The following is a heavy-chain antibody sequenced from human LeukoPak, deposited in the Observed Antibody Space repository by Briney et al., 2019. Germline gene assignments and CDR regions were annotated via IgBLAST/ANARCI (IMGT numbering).Heavy chain of an antibody. V-gene: IGHV3-23*01. CDR2: ISNRGSTI. CDR3: AKEGPNCGRDCYGVFHY. J-gene: IGHJ4*02. D-gene: IGHD2-21*02. Sequence: GGSLRLSCAASGFTFSNYAVAWVRQAPEKGLEWVSVISNRGSTIYYADSVKGRFTISRDNSKNTVYLQMNGLRVEDTAVYYCAKEGPNCGRDCYGVFHYWGQGTLVTVSS. CDR1: GFTFSNYA.